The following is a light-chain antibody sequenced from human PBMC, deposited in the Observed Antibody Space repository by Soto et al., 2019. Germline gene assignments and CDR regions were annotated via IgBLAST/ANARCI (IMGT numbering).Light chain of an antibody. CDR2: EVS. CDR3: SSALA. J-gene: IGLJ1*01. CDR1: SSDVGGYNY. Sequence: QAVVTQPPSASGSPGQSVTISCTGTSSDVGGYNYVSWYQQHPGKAPKLMIYEVSKRPSGVPDRFSGSKSGNTASLTVSGLQTEDEADYYCSSALAFGTGTKVTVL. V-gene: IGLV2-8*01.